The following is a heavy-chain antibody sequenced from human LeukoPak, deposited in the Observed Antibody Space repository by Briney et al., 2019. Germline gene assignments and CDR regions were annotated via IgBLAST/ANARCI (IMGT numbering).Heavy chain of an antibody. Sequence: PGGSLRLSCAASGFTFSSYAMHWVRQAPGKGLEWVAFIRYDGSNKYYADSVKGRFTISRGNSKNTLYLQMNSLRAEDTAVYYCAKDGSTGSLERLLPWGQGTLVTVSS. CDR2: IRYDGSNK. V-gene: IGHV3-30*02. D-gene: IGHD1-1*01. CDR3: AKDGSTGSLERLLP. CDR1: GFTFSSYA. J-gene: IGHJ5*02.